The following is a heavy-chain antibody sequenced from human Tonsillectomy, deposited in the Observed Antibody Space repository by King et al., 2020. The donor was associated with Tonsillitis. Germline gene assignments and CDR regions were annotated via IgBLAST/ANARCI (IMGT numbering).Heavy chain of an antibody. CDR3: AKGEGITLGGFLGFDY. CDR1: GFTFSSYA. Sequence: VQLVESGGGLVQPGGSLRLSCAASGFTFSSYAMSWVRQAPGKGLEWVSAISGSGGSTYYADSVKGRFTISRDNSKNTLYLQMNSLRAEDTAVYYCAKGEGITLGGFLGFDYWGQGTLVTVSS. CDR2: ISGSGGST. D-gene: IGHD3-16*01. V-gene: IGHV3-23*04. J-gene: IGHJ4*02.